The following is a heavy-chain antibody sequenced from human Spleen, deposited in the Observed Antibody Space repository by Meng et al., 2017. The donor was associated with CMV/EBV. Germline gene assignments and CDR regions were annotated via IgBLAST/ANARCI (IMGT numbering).Heavy chain of an antibody. D-gene: IGHD2-2*01. CDR3: ARDEGPAVYYGMDV. CDR2: IKQDGSEK. CDR1: GFTFSSYW. Sequence: GGSLRLSCAASGFTFSSYWMSWVRQAPGKGLEWVANIKQDGSEKYYVDSVKGRFTISRDNAKNSLYLQMNSLRAEDTAVYYCARDEGPAVYYGMDVWGQGTTVTVSS. V-gene: IGHV3-7*01. J-gene: IGHJ6*02.